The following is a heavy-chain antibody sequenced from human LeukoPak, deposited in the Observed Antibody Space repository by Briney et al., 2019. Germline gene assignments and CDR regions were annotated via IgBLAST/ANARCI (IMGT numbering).Heavy chain of an antibody. J-gene: IGHJ3*02. CDR2: IIPIFGTA. CDR1: GGTFSSYA. V-gene: IGHV1-69*13. CDR3: ARGLDIVIVPAITNAFDI. D-gene: IGHD2-2*01. Sequence: SVKVSCKASGGTFSSYAISWVRQAPGQGLEWMGGIIPIFGTANYAQKFQGRVTITADESTSTAYMELSSLRSEDTAVYYCARGLDIVIVPAITNAFDIWGQGTMVTVSS.